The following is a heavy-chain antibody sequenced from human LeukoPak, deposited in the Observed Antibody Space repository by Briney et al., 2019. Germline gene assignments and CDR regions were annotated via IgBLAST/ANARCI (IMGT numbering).Heavy chain of an antibody. V-gene: IGHV4-39*06. CDR1: GGSISSSSYY. CDR3: ARDHNQYYYGSGVSGGWFDP. Sequence: SETLSLTCIVSGGSISSSSYYWGWIRQPPGKGLEWIGSIYYSGSTHYNPSLKSRVTISVDMSKNQFPLKLSSVTAADTAVYYCARDHNQYYYGSGVSGGWFDPWGQGTLVTVSS. D-gene: IGHD3-10*01. J-gene: IGHJ5*02. CDR2: IYYSGST.